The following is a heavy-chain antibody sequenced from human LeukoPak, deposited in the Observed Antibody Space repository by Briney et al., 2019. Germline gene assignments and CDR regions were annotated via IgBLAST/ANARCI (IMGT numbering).Heavy chain of an antibody. CDR2: IYYSGST. Sequence: SETLSLTCAVYGGSFSGYYWSWIRQPPGKGLEWIGSIYYSGSTYYNPSLKSRVTISVDTSKNQFSLKLSSVTAADTAVYYCARDGAIQLWLIGGKRNFDYWGQGTLVTVSS. V-gene: IGHV4-34*01. CDR3: ARDGAIQLWLIGGKRNFDY. D-gene: IGHD5-18*01. CDR1: GGSFSGYY. J-gene: IGHJ4*02.